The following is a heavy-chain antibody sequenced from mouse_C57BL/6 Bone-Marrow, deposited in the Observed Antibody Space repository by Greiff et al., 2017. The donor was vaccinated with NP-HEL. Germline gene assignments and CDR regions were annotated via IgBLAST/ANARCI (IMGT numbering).Heavy chain of an antibody. CDR1: GYSFTDYN. CDR3: ASEGVPYWYFDV. CDR2: INPNYGTT. J-gene: IGHJ1*03. V-gene: IGHV1-39*01. Sequence: VHVKQSGPELVKPGASVKISCKASGYSFTDYNMNWVKQSNGKSLEWIGVINPNYGTTSYNQKFKGKATLTVDQSSSTAYMQLNSLTSEDSAVYYWASEGVPYWYFDVWGTGTTVTVSS.